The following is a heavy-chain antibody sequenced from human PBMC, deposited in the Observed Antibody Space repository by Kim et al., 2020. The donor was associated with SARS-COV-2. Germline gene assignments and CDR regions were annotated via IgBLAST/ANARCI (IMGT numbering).Heavy chain of an antibody. V-gene: IGHV1-3*01. CDR1: GYTFTSYA. CDR3: ARDRGPKLRTPAGTYYYYYYGMDV. CDR2: INAGNGNT. J-gene: IGHJ6*02. Sequence: ASVKVSCKASGYTFTSYAMHWVRQAPGQRLEWMGWINAGNGNTKYSQKFQGRVTITRDTSASTAYMELSSLRSEDTAVYYCARDRGPKLRTPAGTYYYYYYGMDVWGQGTTVTVSS. D-gene: IGHD3-3*01.